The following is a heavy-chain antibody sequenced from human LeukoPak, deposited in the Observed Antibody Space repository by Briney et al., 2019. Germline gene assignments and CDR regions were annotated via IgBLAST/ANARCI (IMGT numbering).Heavy chain of an antibody. CDR3: ARDQGATVTPNGYYYYMDV. Sequence: ASVKVSCKASGYTFTGYYMHWVRQAPGQGLEWMGWIYPNSGGTNYAQKFQGRVTMTRDTSISTAYMELSRLRSDDTAVYYCARDQGATVTPNGYYYYMDVWGKGTTVTVSS. J-gene: IGHJ6*03. CDR1: GYTFTGYY. CDR2: IYPNSGGT. D-gene: IGHD4-17*01. V-gene: IGHV1-2*02.